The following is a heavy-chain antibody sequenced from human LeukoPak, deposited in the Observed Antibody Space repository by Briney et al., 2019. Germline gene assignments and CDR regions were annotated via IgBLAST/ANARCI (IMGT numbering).Heavy chain of an antibody. CDR3: ARDEKSGESSEIDY. V-gene: IGHV3-74*03. Sequence: PGGSLRLSCAASGFTFSNYWAHWVRQAPGKGLVWVSRINRDGSTTKYADSVKGRFTVSRDNAKDTLNLQMNSLRAEDTAVYYCARDEKSGESSEIDYWGQGTLVTVSS. CDR2: INRDGSTT. J-gene: IGHJ4*02. D-gene: IGHD3-10*01. CDR1: GFTFSNYW.